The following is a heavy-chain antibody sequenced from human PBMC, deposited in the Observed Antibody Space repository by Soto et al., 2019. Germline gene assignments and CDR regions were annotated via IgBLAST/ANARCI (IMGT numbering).Heavy chain of an antibody. CDR2: ISGSGGST. D-gene: IGHD3-22*01. J-gene: IGHJ4*02. CDR1: GFTFISYA. CDR3: AKCVTMIVVVKAYFDY. V-gene: IGHV3-23*01. Sequence: GGSLRLSCAASGFTFISYAMSWVRQAPGKGLEWVSAISGSGGSTYYADSVKGRFTISRDNSKNTLYLQMNSLRVEDTAVYYCAKCVTMIVVVKAYFDYWGQGTLVTVS.